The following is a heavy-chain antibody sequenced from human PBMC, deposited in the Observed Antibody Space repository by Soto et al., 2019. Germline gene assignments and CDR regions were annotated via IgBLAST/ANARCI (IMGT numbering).Heavy chain of an antibody. D-gene: IGHD2-8*01. J-gene: IGHJ6*03. CDR1: GFTVSSNY. CDR2: IYSGGST. V-gene: IGHV3-66*01. CDR3: ARTKEYYYYYMDV. Sequence: EVQLVESGGGLVQPGGSLRLSCAASGFTVSSNYMSWVRQAPGKGLEWVSVIYSGGSTYYADSVKGRFTISRDNSKNTLYLKMNSLRAEDTAVYYCARTKEYYYYYMDVWGKGTTVTVSS.